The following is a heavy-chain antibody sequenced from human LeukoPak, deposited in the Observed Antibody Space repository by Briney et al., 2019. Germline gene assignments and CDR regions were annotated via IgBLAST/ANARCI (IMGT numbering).Heavy chain of an antibody. Sequence: SVKVSCKASGGTFSSYAISWVRRAPGQGLEWMGGIIPIFGTANYAQKFQGRVTITADESTSTAYMELSSLRSEDTAVYYCAREPDIVVVPAALYFDYWGQGTLVTVSS. J-gene: IGHJ4*02. CDR1: GGTFSSYA. CDR2: IIPIFGTA. D-gene: IGHD2-2*01. CDR3: AREPDIVVVPAALYFDY. V-gene: IGHV1-69*13.